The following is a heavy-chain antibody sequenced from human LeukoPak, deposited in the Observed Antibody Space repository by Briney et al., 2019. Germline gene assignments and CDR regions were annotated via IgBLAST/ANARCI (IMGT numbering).Heavy chain of an antibody. V-gene: IGHV3-23*01. CDR2: ISASAGGT. D-gene: IGHD2-15*01. CDR1: GFTFSGYA. CDR3: AKLVGVAPTDY. Sequence: GGSLRLSCAASGFTFSGYAMSCVRQAPGKGLEWVSGISASAGGTYYADSVKGRFTISRDNSKNTLYLQLDSLTAEDTAVYYCAKLVGVAPTDYWGQGTLVTVSS. J-gene: IGHJ4*02.